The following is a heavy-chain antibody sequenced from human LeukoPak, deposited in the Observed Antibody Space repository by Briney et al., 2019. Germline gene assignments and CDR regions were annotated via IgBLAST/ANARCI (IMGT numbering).Heavy chain of an antibody. CDR2: IFPADSDT. Sequence: GESLKISCRASGYSFSTYWIGWVRQMPGKGLGWMGVIFPADSDTRYSPSFQGQVTISADKSISTAYLQWNSLKASDTAMYYCASVYSSTSWDYWGQGTLVTVSS. CDR1: GYSFSTYW. CDR3: ASVYSSTSWDY. V-gene: IGHV5-51*01. D-gene: IGHD6-13*01. J-gene: IGHJ4*02.